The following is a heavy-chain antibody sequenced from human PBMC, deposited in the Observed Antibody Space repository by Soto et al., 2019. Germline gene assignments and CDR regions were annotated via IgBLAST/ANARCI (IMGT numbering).Heavy chain of an antibody. CDR1: GFSLNTRGVG. D-gene: IGHD3-9*01. CDR3: AHGRGDRLTGHYYFDY. J-gene: IGHJ4*02. CDR2: ISWDGEK. Sequence: ITLKESGPTLVKPTQTLTLTCTFSGFSLNTRGVGVGWIRQPPGKALEWLALISWDGEKRYSPSLKSRLTSTKDTSENQVVLTMTNMDPVDTATYYCAHGRGDRLTGHYYFDYWGQGTLVTVSS. V-gene: IGHV2-5*02.